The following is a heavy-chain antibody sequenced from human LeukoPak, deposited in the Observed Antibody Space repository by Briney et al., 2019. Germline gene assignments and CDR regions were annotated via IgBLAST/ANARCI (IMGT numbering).Heavy chain of an antibody. D-gene: IGHD6-13*01. CDR1: GFTFSSYA. CDR2: ISGSGGST. V-gene: IGHV3-23*01. CDR3: AKDGVGDSSSWTPFDY. J-gene: IGHJ4*02. Sequence: GGSLRLSCAASGFTFSSYAMSWVRQAPGKGLEWVSAISGSGGSTYYADSVKGRFTISRDNSKNTLYLQMNSLRAEDTAVYYCAKDGVGDSSSWTPFDYWGQGTLVTVSS.